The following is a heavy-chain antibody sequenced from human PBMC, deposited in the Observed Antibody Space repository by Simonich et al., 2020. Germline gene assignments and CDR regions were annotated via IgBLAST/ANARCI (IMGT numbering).Heavy chain of an antibody. CDR2: IGYDGSNK. CDR3: ARAYSSSWYNWFDP. Sequence: QVQLVESGGGVVQPGRSLRLSCAASGFTFSSYGMHWVRQAPGKGLEWVAVIGYDGSNKYYADSVKGRFTISRDNSKNTLYLQMNSLRAEDTAVYYCARAYSSSWYNWFDPWGQGTLVTVSS. J-gene: IGHJ5*02. V-gene: IGHV3-33*01. D-gene: IGHD6-13*01. CDR1: GFTFSSYG.